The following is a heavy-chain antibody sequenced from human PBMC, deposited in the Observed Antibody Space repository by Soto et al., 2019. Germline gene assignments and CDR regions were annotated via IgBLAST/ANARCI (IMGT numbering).Heavy chain of an antibody. V-gene: IGHV3-30*03. J-gene: IGHJ4*02. D-gene: IGHD3-10*01. CDR1: GFTVNTYG. CDR2: ISRDGGTK. Sequence: QVQLVESGGGVVQPGRSLRLSCAVSGFTVNTYGMHWVRQAPGKGLEWVAVISRDGGTKFYADSVKGRFTISRDNSRNTLLVEMYSLRGDDMAVYSCTGEVASGYWGQGTLGTVSS. CDR3: TGEVASGY.